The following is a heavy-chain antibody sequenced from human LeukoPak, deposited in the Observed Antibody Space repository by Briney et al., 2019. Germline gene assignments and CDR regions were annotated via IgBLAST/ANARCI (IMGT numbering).Heavy chain of an antibody. D-gene: IGHD1/OR15-1a*01. CDR2: IDTDGSST. CDR3: AREWNNAVAP. CDR1: GFTFSSYW. J-gene: IGHJ5*02. V-gene: IGHV3-74*01. Sequence: PGRSLRLSCADSGFTFSSYWVHWVRQAPGKGLVWVSRIDTDGSSTSYADSVKGRFTISRDNGRNSLYLQMNSLRVDDTAVYYCAREWNNAVAPWGQGTLVTVSS.